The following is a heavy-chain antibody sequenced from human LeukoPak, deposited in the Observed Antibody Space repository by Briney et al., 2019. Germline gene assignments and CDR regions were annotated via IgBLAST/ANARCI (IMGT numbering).Heavy chain of an antibody. Sequence: SQTLSLTCAISGDSFSSNSAAWNWIRQSPLRGLEWLGRTYYRSKWYNDYAVSVKSRITINPDTSKNQFSLQLNSVTPEDTAVYYCARTIAVAGYFDYWGQGTLVTVSS. CDR3: ARTIAVAGYFDY. V-gene: IGHV6-1*01. CDR2: TYYRSKWYN. J-gene: IGHJ4*02. D-gene: IGHD6-19*01. CDR1: GDSFSSNSAA.